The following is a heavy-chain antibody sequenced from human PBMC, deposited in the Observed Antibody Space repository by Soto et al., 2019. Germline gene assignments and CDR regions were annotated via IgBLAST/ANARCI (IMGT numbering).Heavy chain of an antibody. D-gene: IGHD6-13*01. CDR3: ARDTFSSRGYYFDY. CDR1: GGSFSSYP. V-gene: IGHV1-69*13. Sequence: SPVKRSWKAFGGSFSSYPIGWVRQALGQGREWMGGIIPIFGTANYAQKFQGRVTITADESTSTAYMELSSLRSEDTAVYYCARDTFSSRGYYFDYWGQGTLVTVSS. J-gene: IGHJ4*02. CDR2: IIPIFGTA.